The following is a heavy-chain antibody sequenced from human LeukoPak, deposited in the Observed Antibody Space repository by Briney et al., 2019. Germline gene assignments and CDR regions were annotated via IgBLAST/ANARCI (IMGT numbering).Heavy chain of an antibody. Sequence: PSETLSLTCTVSGGSISSSTYYWGWIRQLPGKGLEWIGSIYYSGYTYHNPSLESRVTMSVDTSKNQFSLKLTSVTAADTAVYYCATSGPGYYYGMDAWGQGTTVTVSS. CDR3: ATSGPGYYYGMDA. CDR2: IYYSGYT. D-gene: IGHD2-15*01. V-gene: IGHV4-39*01. CDR1: GGSISSSTYY. J-gene: IGHJ6*02.